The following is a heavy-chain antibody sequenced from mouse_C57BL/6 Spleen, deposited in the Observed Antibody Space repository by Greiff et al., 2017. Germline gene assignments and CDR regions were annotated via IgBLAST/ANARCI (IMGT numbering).Heavy chain of an antibody. J-gene: IGHJ2*01. V-gene: IGHV7-3*01. D-gene: IGHD1-1*01. CDR2: IRNKANGYTT. Sequence: EVKLQESGGGLVQPGGSLSLSCAASGFTFTDYYMSWVRQPPGKALEWLGFIRNKANGYTTEYSASVKGRFTISRDNSQSILYLQMNALRAEDSATYYCARSFTTVVPLDYWGQGTTLTVSS. CDR1: GFTFTDYY. CDR3: ARSFTTVVPLDY.